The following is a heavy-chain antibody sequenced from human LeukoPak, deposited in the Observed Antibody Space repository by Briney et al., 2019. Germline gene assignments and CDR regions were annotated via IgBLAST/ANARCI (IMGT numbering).Heavy chain of an antibody. V-gene: IGHV3-23*01. CDR3: AKDRLPSSWYFGFDY. J-gene: IGHJ4*02. CDR1: GFTFSSYA. Sequence: GGSLRLYCAASGFTFSSYAMSWVRQAPGKGLEWVSTIDGSGISTYNADSVKGRFTISRDNSKNTLYLQMNSLRADDTAVYYCAKDRLPSSWYFGFDYWGQGTLVTVSS. CDR2: IDGSGIST. D-gene: IGHD6-13*01.